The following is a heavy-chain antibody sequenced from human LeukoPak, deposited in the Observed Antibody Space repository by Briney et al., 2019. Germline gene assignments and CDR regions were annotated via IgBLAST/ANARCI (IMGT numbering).Heavy chain of an antibody. J-gene: IGHJ6*04. CDR1: GFTFSSYG. Sequence: GGSLRFSFAAPGFTFSSYGMHWVRKAPGKGLGGVAFIRYDGSNKYYTDSVKGRFTISRDNAKNSLYLQMNSLRAEDTAVYYCAELGITMIGGVWGKGTTVTISS. D-gene: IGHD3-10*02. V-gene: IGHV3-30*02. CDR3: AELGITMIGGV. CDR2: IRYDGSNK.